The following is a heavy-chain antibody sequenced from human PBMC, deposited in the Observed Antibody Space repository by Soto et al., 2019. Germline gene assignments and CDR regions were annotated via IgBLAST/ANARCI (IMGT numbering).Heavy chain of an antibody. CDR1: GFTFSSYS. D-gene: IGHD2-2*01. V-gene: IGHV3-21*01. CDR2: ISSSSSYI. Sequence: EVQLVESGGGLVKPGGSLRLSCAASGFTFSSYSMNWVRQAPGKGLEWVSSISSSSSYIYYADSVKGRFTISRDNAKNSLYLQMNSLRAEDTAVSYCARDECSSTSCSFASPDYWGQGTLVTVSS. CDR3: ARDECSSTSCSFASPDY. J-gene: IGHJ4*02.